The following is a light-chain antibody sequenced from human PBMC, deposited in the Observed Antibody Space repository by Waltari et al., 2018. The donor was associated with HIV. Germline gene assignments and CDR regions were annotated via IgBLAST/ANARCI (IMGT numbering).Light chain of an antibody. CDR1: SLRRFS. CDR2: GKD. CDR3: DSRHNNDKHHV. Sequence: SSELTQDPAVSVALGQTVKITCQGDSLRRFSANWYQQKPGQAPVVVMYGKDNRPSRIPARFSGSSSGNTGSLTITGAQAEDEADYDCDSRHNNDKHHVFGTGTKLTV. J-gene: IGLJ1*01. V-gene: IGLV3-19*01.